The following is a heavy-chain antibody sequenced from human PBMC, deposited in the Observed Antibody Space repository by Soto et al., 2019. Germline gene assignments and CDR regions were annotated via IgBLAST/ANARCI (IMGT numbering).Heavy chain of an antibody. CDR3: ARVKALIFSSGCYGGDDI. D-gene: IGHD6-19*01. V-gene: IGHV3-23*01. CDR1: GFTFSTYA. CDR2: IRRSGGKT. Sequence: EVQLLESGGGLVQPGGSLRLSCAASGFTFSTYAMSWVRQAPGKGLEWVATIRRSGGKTHYADSVKGRVTTSRDNSENAGYLQMNSLRAEDTAVYYCARVKALIFSSGCYGGDDIWGHGTMVTVSP. J-gene: IGHJ3*02.